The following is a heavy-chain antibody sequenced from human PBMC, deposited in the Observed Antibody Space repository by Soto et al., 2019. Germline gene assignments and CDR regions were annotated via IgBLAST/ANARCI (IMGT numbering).Heavy chain of an antibody. D-gene: IGHD5-18*01. CDR2: ISGSGGST. CDR1: GFTFSSYA. CDR3: AKDLGYSYVQGLFDY. J-gene: IGHJ4*02. Sequence: EVQLLESGGGLVQPGGSLRLSCAASGFTFSSYAMSWVRQAPGKGLEWVSAISGSGGSTYYADSVKGRFTISRDNSKNTLYLQMNTLRAEDTAVYYCAKDLGYSYVQGLFDYWGQGTLVTVSS. V-gene: IGHV3-23*01.